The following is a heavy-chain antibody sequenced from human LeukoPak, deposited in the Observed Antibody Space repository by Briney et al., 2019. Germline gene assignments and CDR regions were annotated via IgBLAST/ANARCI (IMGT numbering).Heavy chain of an antibody. CDR1: GYTFTGYY. J-gene: IGHJ1*01. D-gene: IGHD1-1*01. CDR2: ISAYNGNT. CDR3: ASSDGKYFQH. V-gene: IGHV1-18*04. Sequence: ASVKVSCKASGYTFTGYYMHWVRQAPGQGLEWMGWISAYNGNTNYAQKLQGRVTMTTDTYTSTTYVELRSLRSDDTAVYYCASSDGKYFQHWGQGTLVTVSS.